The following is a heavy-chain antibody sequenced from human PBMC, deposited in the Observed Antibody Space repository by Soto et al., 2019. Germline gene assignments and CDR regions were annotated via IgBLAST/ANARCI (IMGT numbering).Heavy chain of an antibody. D-gene: IGHD3-9*01. CDR3: ARHGGDILTEGVYYGMDV. Sequence: PGESLKISCKGSGYGFGNYWIGWVRQMPGKGLEWMGIIYPGDSDTRYRPSVQGQVAISVDKSASTAYLQWSSLKASDTAMYYCARHGGDILTEGVYYGMDVWGQGTTVTVSS. CDR2: IYPGDSDT. V-gene: IGHV5-51*01. J-gene: IGHJ6*02. CDR1: GYGFGNYW.